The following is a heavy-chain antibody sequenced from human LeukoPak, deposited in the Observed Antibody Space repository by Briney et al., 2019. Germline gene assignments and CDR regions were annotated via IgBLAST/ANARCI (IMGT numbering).Heavy chain of an antibody. CDR3: ARVRSRYSGSWLYY. J-gene: IGHJ4*02. V-gene: IGHV4-34*01. Sequence: SETLSLTCAVYGGPFSGYYWSWIRQPPAKGLEWIGEINHSGSTNYNPSLKSRVTISVDTSKNQFSLKLSSVTAADTAVYYCARVRSRYSGSWLYYWGQGTLVTVSS. D-gene: IGHD6-13*01. CDR2: INHSGST. CDR1: GGPFSGYY.